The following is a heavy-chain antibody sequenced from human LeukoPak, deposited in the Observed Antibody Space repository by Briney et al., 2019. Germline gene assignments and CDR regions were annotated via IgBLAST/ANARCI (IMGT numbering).Heavy chain of an antibody. V-gene: IGHV4-39*07. CDR3: ARENYYYYYMDV. CDR1: GFTFSSYW. Sequence: GSLRLSCAASGFTFSSYWMSWVRQPPGKGLEWIGSIYYSGSTYYNPSLKSRVTISVDTSKNQFSLKLSSVTAADTAVYYCARENYYYYYMDVWGKGTTVTVSS. CDR2: IYYSGST. J-gene: IGHJ6*03.